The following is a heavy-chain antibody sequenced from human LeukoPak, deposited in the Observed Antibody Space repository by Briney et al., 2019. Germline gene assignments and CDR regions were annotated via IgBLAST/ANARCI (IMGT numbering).Heavy chain of an antibody. V-gene: IGHV1-2*02. CDR1: GYTFSGHY. CDR2: IYPNSGGT. Sequence: ASVKVSCKASGYTFSGHYMHWVRQAPGQGLEWMGWIYPNSGGTNYAQKFQGRVTMTRDTSISTAYMELRRLKSDDTAMYYCTRALGSDYWGQGTLVTVSS. D-gene: IGHD1-26*01. CDR3: TRALGSDY. J-gene: IGHJ4*02.